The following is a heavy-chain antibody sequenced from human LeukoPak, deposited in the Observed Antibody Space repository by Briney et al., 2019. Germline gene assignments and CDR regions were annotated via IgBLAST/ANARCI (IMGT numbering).Heavy chain of an antibody. V-gene: IGHV3-74*01. CDR1: GFTFSSYS. D-gene: IGHD3-3*01. Sequence: GGSLRLSCAASGFTFSSYSMNWVRQAPGKGLVWVSRINTDGSSTSYADSVKGRFTISRDNAKNTLYLQMNSLRAEDTAVYYCASGGSAFDIWGQGTMVTVSS. CDR2: INTDGSST. J-gene: IGHJ3*02. CDR3: ASGGSAFDI.